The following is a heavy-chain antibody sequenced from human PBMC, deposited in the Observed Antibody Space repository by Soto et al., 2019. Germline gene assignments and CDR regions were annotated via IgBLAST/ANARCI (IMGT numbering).Heavy chain of an antibody. CDR1: GFTFSSYW. Sequence: PGGSLRLSCAASGFTFSSYWMHWVRQAPGKGLEWVSYISSSSSVIDYADSVKGRFTVSRDNARNSLYLQMNSLRAEDTAVYYCARDLSWGSNWYYYMDVWGKGTTVTVSS. V-gene: IGHV3-48*01. J-gene: IGHJ6*03. CDR2: ISSSSSVI. CDR3: ARDLSWGSNWYYYMDV. D-gene: IGHD7-27*01.